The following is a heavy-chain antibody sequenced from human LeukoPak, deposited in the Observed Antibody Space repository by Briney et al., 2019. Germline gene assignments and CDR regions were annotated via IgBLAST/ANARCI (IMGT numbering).Heavy chain of an antibody. CDR2: ISGSGGST. D-gene: IGHD3-10*01. V-gene: IGHV3-23*01. Sequence: TGGSLRLSCAASGFTFSSYAMSWVRQAPGKGLEWVSAISGSGGSTYYADSVKGRFTISRDNSKNTLYLQMNSLRAEDTAVYYCAKDLELLWFGELSNEEYYFDYWGQGTLVTVSS. CDR3: AKDLELLWFGELSNEEYYFDY. CDR1: GFTFSSYA. J-gene: IGHJ4*02.